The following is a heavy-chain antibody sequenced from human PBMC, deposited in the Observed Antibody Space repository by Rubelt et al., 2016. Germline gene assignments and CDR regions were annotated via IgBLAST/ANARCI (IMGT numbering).Heavy chain of an antibody. CDR3: AREAIVVVPAAIVYYYGMDV. V-gene: IGHV3-21*01. D-gene: IGHD2-2*02. Sequence: SISSSSSYIYYADSVKGRFTISRDNSKNTLYLQMNSLRAEDTAVYYCAREAIVVVPAAIVYYYGMDVWGQGTTVTVSS. CDR2: ISSSSSYI. J-gene: IGHJ6*02.